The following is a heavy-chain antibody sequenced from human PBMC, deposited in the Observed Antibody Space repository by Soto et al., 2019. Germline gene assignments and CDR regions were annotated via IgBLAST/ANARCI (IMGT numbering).Heavy chain of an antibody. CDR2: INYSGST. CDR1: GGSVSSGGYY. Sequence: KPSETLSLTCTVSGGSVSSGGYYWSWIRQHPGKGLEWIGYINYSGSTYYNPSLKSRLTIPVDTSKNQFSLKLSSVTAADTAVYYCARDNWNSSFDVLDIWGQGTMVTVSS. CDR3: ARDNWNSSFDVLDI. D-gene: IGHD1-1*01. J-gene: IGHJ3*02. V-gene: IGHV4-31*03.